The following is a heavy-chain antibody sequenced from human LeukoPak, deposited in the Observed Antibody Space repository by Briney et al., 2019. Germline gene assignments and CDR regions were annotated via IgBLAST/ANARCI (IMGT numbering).Heavy chain of an antibody. J-gene: IGHJ5*02. V-gene: IGHV3-23*01. CDR1: GGSISSSSYY. CDR2: ISGSGGST. D-gene: IGHD3-10*01. Sequence: ETLSLTCTVSGGSISSSSYYWGWIRQPPGKGLEWVSAISGSGGSTYYADSVKGRFTISRDSSKNTLYLQMNSLRAEDTAVYYCAKPTYYYGSGSYRKKSNWFDPWGQGTLVTVSS. CDR3: AKPTYYYGSGSYRKKSNWFDP.